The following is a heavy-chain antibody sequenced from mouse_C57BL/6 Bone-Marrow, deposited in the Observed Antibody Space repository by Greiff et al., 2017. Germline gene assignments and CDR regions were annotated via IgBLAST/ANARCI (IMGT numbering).Heavy chain of an antibody. V-gene: IGHV14-3*01. D-gene: IGHD1-1*01. Sequence: VAELVRPGASVKLSCTASGFNIKNTYMHWVKQRPEQGLEWIGRIDPANGNTKYAPKFQGKATITADTSSNTAYLQLSSLTSEDTAIYYCARPYYYYRVVATGAMDYWGQGTSVTVSS. J-gene: IGHJ4*01. CDR3: ARPYYYYRVVATGAMDY. CDR2: IDPANGNT. CDR1: GFNIKNTY.